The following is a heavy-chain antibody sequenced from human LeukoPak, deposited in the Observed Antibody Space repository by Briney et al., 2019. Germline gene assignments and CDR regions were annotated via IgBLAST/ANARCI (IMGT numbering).Heavy chain of an antibody. CDR1: GVSLNGYY. Sequence: SETLSLTCAVSGVSLNGYYWGWIRQTPGKGLEWIGEINHSGSTNYNPSLKSRVTISVDSSKNQFSLKLSSVTAADTAMYYCARGWTLKTPLGRVAGTSSRRGRYFDYWGQGTLVTVSS. CDR3: ARGWTLKTPLGRVAGTSSRRGRYFDY. CDR2: INHSGST. J-gene: IGHJ4*01. V-gene: IGHV4-34*01. D-gene: IGHD6-19*01.